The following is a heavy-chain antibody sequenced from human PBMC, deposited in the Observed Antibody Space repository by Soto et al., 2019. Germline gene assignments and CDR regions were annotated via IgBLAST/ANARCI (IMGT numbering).Heavy chain of an antibody. CDR1: GYTFTGYY. J-gene: IGHJ3*02. CDR3: ASGVVVSGGGGVFES. CDR2: INPNSGGT. Sequence: EASVQVSCTASGYTFTGYYMHWVRQAPGQGLEWMGWINPNSGGTNYAQKFQGRVTMTRDTSISTAYMELSRLRSDDTAVYYCASGVVVSGGGGVFESWGKGTRGTV. V-gene: IGHV1-2*02. D-gene: IGHD2-15*01.